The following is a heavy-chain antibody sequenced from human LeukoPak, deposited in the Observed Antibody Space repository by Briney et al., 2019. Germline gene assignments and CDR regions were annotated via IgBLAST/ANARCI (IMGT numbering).Heavy chain of an antibody. Sequence: SETLSLTCTVSGGSISSYYWSWIRQPAGKGLEWIGRIYTSGSTNYNPSLKSRVTMSVDTSKNQFSLKLSSVTAADTAVYYCAREGYCSGGSCPGFDYWGQGTLVTVSS. V-gene: IGHV4-4*07. D-gene: IGHD2-15*01. CDR3: AREGYCSGGSCPGFDY. CDR2: IYTSGST. J-gene: IGHJ4*02. CDR1: GGSISSYY.